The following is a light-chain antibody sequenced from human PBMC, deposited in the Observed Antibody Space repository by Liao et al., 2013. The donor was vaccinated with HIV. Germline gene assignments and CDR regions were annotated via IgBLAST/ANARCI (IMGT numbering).Light chain of an antibody. V-gene: IGLV3-21*02. CDR2: FDS. Sequence: SYELTQPPSMSVSPGQTARITCSGDALPKQQVYWYQQKPGQAPVLVIHFDSDRPSGIPERFSGSNSGNTATLTISRVEAGDEADYYCQVWDSSGDHPRVFGGGTKLTVL. J-gene: IGLJ3*02. CDR3: QVWDSSGDHPRV. CDR1: ALPKQQ.